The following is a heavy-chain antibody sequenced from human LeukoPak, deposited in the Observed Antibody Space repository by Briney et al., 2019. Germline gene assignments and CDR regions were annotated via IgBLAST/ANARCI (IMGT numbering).Heavy chain of an antibody. D-gene: IGHD3-3*01. CDR1: GFTFSSYA. CDR2: ISGSGDNT. Sequence: PGGSLRLSCAASGFTFSSYAMSWVRQAPGKGLEWVPAISGSGDNTYYADSVKGRFTISRDNSKNTLYLQMNSLRAEDTAVYYCAKDSGKRTIPREIFDYWGQGTLVTVSS. J-gene: IGHJ4*02. V-gene: IGHV3-23*01. CDR3: AKDSGKRTIPREIFDY.